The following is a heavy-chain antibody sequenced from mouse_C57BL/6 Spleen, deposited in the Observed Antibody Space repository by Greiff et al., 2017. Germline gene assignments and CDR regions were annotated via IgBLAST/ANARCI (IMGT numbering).Heavy chain of an antibody. Sequence: VQLQQSGTELVKPGASVKLSCKASGYTFTSYWMHWVKQRPGPGLEWIGNINPSNGGTNYNEKFKSKATLTVDKSASTAYMQLSSLTAEDSAVYYCARDSFSTTVVERGDYWGQGTTLTVSS. CDR1: GYTFTSYW. V-gene: IGHV1-53*01. J-gene: IGHJ2*01. CDR3: ARDSFSTTVVERGDY. D-gene: IGHD1-1*01. CDR2: INPSNGGT.